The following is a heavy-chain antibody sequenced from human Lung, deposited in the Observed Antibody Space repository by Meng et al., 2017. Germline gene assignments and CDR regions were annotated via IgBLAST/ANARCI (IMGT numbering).Heavy chain of an antibody. CDR2: IYYSGST. Sequence: HASGPGLHKPSEPLSLNCKVSGGSISSSSYYWGWIRQAPGKGLEWIGSIYYSGSTYYNPSLKSRVTISVDTSKNQFSLKLSSVTAADTAVYYCARDRRYSYGSMGAYDYWGQGTLVTVSS. V-gene: IGHV4-39*07. CDR3: ARDRRYSYGSMGAYDY. D-gene: IGHD5-18*01. J-gene: IGHJ4*02. CDR1: GGSISSSSYY.